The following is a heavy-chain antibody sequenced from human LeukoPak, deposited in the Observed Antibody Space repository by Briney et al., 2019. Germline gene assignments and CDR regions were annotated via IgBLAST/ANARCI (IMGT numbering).Heavy chain of an antibody. V-gene: IGHV3-30-3*01. CDR3: ARGREGIGYFDY. D-gene: IGHD3-10*01. CDR2: ISYDGSNK. Sequence: GGSLRLSCAASGFTFRSYAMHWVRQAPGKGLEWVAVISYDGSNKYYTDSVKGRFTISRDNSKNTLYLQMNSLRAEDTAVYYCARGREGIGYFDYWGQGTLVTVSS. J-gene: IGHJ4*02. CDR1: GFTFRSYA.